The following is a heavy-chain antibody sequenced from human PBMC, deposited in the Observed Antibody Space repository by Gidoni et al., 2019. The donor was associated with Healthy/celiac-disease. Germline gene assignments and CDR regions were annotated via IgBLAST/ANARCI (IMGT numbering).Heavy chain of an antibody. J-gene: IGHJ4*02. CDR2: ISGSGGST. CDR1: GFTFSSYA. V-gene: IGHV3-23*01. Sequence: EVQLLESGGGLVQPGGSLRHSFAASGFTFSSYAMSWVRQAHGKRLEWFSAISGSGGSTYYADSVKGRFTISRDNSKNTLYLKMNSLRAEDTAVYYGAKGVAVLLWIFDYWGQGTLVTVSS. CDR3: AKGVAVLLWIFDY. D-gene: IGHD6-19*01.